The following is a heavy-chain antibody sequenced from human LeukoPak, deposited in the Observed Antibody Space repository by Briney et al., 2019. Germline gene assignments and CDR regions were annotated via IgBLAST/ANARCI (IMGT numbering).Heavy chain of an antibody. CDR1: GFTFSTYS. V-gene: IGHV3-48*01. D-gene: IGHD3-22*01. Sequence: GGSLRLTCAASGFTFSTYSMNWVRQAPGQGLEWFSYISSSSNTIYYADSVKGRFTTSRDNAKNSLYLQMNSLRAEDTAVYYCARNPQIYYDRADAFDIWGQGTMVTVSS. J-gene: IGHJ3*02. CDR3: ARNPQIYYDRADAFDI. CDR2: ISSSSNTI.